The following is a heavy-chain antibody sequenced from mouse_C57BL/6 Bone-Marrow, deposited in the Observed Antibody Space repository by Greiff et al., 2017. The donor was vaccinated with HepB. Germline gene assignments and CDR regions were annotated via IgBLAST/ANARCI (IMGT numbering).Heavy chain of an antibody. J-gene: IGHJ4*01. Sequence: QVQLQHPGAELVRPGTSVKLSCKASGYTFTSYWMHWVKQRPGQGLEWIGVIDPSDSYTNYNQKFKGKATLTVDTSSSTAYMQLSSLTSEDSAVYYCATYYSNYYAMDYWGQGTSVTVSS. CDR1: GYTFTSYW. D-gene: IGHD2-5*01. CDR2: IDPSDSYT. V-gene: IGHV1-59*01. CDR3: ATYYSNYYAMDY.